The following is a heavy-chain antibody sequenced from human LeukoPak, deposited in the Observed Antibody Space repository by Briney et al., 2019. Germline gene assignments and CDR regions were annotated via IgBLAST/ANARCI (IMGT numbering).Heavy chain of an antibody. CDR1: GYTFSDFS. CDR3: VRLRRNNDRSGYYYYYDY. J-gene: IGHJ4*02. V-gene: IGHV3-21*01. D-gene: IGHD3-22*01. CDR2: ISVRSNYR. Sequence: GGSLTLSCAASGYTFSDFSVNWVRQAPGKGLEWVSSISVRSNYRYYADSVRGRFTISRDDARDSLFLQMDSLRAEDTAVYFCVRLRRNNDRSGYYYYYDYWGQGTLVTVSS.